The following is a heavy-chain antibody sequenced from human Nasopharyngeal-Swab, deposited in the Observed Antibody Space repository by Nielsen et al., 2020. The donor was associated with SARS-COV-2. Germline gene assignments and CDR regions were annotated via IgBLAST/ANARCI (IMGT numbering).Heavy chain of an antibody. D-gene: IGHD3-16*01. CDR3: GRDLGGRFST. CDR2: INEDGSIT. J-gene: IGHJ5*02. Sequence: GESLKISCAASGFTFRSYWMHWVRQVPGKGLVWVSRINEDGSITNYADSVEGRFTISRDNAKSTLFLHMNSLRAEDTAVYYCGRDLGGRFSTWGQGTLVTASS. CDR1: GFTFRSYW. V-gene: IGHV3-74*01.